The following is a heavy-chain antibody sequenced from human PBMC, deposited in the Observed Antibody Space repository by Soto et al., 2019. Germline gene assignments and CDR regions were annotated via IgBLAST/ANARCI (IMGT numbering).Heavy chain of an antibody. CDR1: GGTFSSYA. J-gene: IGHJ3*02. D-gene: IGHD3-10*01. CDR2: IIPIFGTT. CDR3: AGSDTYGSGTFDAFDI. V-gene: IGHV1-69*01. Sequence: QVQLVQSGTEVKKPGSSVKVSCKASGGTFSSYAISWVRQAPGQGLEWMGGIIPIFGTTNYAQRFQGRVSITADESTSTTYMELSSLRSEDTAVYYCAGSDTYGSGTFDAFDIWGQGTLVTVSS.